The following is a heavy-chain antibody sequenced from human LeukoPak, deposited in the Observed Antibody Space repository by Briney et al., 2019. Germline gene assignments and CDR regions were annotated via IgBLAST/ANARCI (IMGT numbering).Heavy chain of an antibody. CDR1: GFRFSAYG. CDR2: ISFDGSGK. D-gene: IGHD4-11*01. Sequence: GGSLRLSCAASGFRFSAYGMHWVRQAPGKGLEWVAVISFDGSGKYYADSVKGRFTISRDDSKDTLYLQMNSLRAEDTAVYYCARALNLGTTDSYWGQGILVTVSS. J-gene: IGHJ4*02. V-gene: IGHV3-30*03. CDR3: ARALNLGTTDSY.